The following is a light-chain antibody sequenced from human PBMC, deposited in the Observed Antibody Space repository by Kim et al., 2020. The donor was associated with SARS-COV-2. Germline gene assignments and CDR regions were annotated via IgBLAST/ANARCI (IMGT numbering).Light chain of an antibody. V-gene: IGKV1-9*01. CDR1: QGISSY. Sequence: DIQLTQSPSFLSASVGDRVTITCRASQGISSYLAWYQQKPGKAPKLLIYAASTLQSGVPSRFSGSGSGTEFTLTISSLQPDDFATYYCQQLNSYPHTFGQGTKLEI. J-gene: IGKJ2*01. CDR2: AAS. CDR3: QQLNSYPHT.